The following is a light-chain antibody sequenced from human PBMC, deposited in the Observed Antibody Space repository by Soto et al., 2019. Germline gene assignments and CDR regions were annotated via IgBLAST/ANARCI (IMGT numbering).Light chain of an antibody. CDR3: QQYGSSPTT. V-gene: IGKV3-20*01. Sequence: EIVLTQSPGTLALSPGERATLSCRASQSVSSTYLAWYQQKPGQAPRLLIYGASSRATGIPDKFSGSGSGTDFTLTISRLEPYDFAVYYCQQYGSSPTTFGQGTKVDSK. CDR1: QSVSSTY. CDR2: GAS. J-gene: IGKJ1*01.